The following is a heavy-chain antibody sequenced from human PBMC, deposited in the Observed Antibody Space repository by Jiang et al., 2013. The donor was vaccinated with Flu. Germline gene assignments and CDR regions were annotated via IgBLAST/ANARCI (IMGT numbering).Heavy chain of an antibody. Sequence: GTTGYADSVKGRFTISRDNAKNSLDLQMNSLRAEDTALYYCAKGRGPVAATYFDYWGQGTLVTVSS. D-gene: IGHD2-15*01. CDR3: AKGRGPVAATYFDY. V-gene: IGHV3-9*01. CDR2: GTT. J-gene: IGHJ4*02.